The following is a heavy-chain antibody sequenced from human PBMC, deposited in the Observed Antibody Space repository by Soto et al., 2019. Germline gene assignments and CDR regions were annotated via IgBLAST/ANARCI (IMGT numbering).Heavy chain of an antibody. V-gene: IGHV4-4*02. D-gene: IGHD6-19*01. CDR2: VFHTGGT. J-gene: IGHJ4*02. CDR1: SDSIAGENW. Sequence: QVQLQESGPGLVKPSETLSLTCTVSSDSIAGENWWSWVRQPPGLGLEWIGEVFHTGGTNYNPSLKSRFIMGVDKSKNQFSLKLISATAADTAVYYCARVFSSGSGWMYYFDFWGQGTLVSVSS. CDR3: ARVFSSGSGWMYYFDF.